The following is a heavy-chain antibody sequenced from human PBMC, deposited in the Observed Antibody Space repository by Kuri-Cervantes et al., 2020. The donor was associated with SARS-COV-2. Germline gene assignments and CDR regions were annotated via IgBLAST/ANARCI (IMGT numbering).Heavy chain of an antibody. CDR2: IRYDGSNK. CDR3: QAQLTFGGVFAQDDY. Sequence: GESLKISCVGSGFTFSSYGMHWVRQAPGKGLEWVAFIRYDGSNKYYADSVKGRFTISRDNSKNTLYLQMNSLRAEDTAVYYCQAQLTFGGVFAQDDYWGQGTLVTVSS. V-gene: IGHV3-30*02. J-gene: IGHJ4*02. CDR1: GFTFSSYG. D-gene: IGHD3-16*02.